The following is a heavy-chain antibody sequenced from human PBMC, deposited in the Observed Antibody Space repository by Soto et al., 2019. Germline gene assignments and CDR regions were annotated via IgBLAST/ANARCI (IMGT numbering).Heavy chain of an antibody. V-gene: IGHV3-30*03. CDR3: VKGHRVLDN. CDR2: ISYDETAT. J-gene: IGHJ4*02. CDR1: GFTFSGYG. Sequence: QVQLVESGGGVVQPGTSLRLSCAASGFTFSGYGVHWVRQAPGKGLEWVATISYDETATYYSDSVKGRFTISRDNSKNTLFLQMNSLKTEDTAVYYCVKGHRVLDNWGQGTLVIVSS.